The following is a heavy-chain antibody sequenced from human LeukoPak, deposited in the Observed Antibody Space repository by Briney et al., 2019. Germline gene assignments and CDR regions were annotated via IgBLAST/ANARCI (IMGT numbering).Heavy chain of an antibody. V-gene: IGHV3-30*02. Sequence: PGGSLRLSCGASGFTFSSYGMHWVRQAPGKRLEWLAFIRYDGSNKYYADSVKGRFTISRDNSKNTLYLQMNSLRAEDTAVYYCAKVSSMVRGVIDYWGQGTLVTVSS. CDR3: AKVSSMVRGVIDY. CDR2: IRYDGSNK. J-gene: IGHJ4*02. D-gene: IGHD3-10*01. CDR1: GFTFSSYG.